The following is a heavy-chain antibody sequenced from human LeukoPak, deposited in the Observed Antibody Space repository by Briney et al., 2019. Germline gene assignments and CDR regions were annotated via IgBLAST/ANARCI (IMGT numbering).Heavy chain of an antibody. CDR3: ARDSPYESRFDI. Sequence: GGSLRLSCAASGFTFSSYSMNWVRQAPGKGLEWVSYISSSTIYYADSVKGRFTISRDNAKNSLYLQMNSLRAEDTAVYYCARDSPYESRFDIWGQGTMVTVSS. V-gene: IGHV3-48*01. J-gene: IGHJ3*02. CDR1: GFTFSSYS. CDR2: ISSSTI. D-gene: IGHD3-3*01.